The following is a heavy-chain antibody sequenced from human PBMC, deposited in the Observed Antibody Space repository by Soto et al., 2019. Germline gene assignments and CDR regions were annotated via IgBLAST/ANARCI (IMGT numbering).Heavy chain of an antibody. J-gene: IGHJ3*02. CDR2: ISTDGSVT. V-gene: IGHV3-74*01. Sequence: LSLSCAASGLTFSSYWMHWVRQAPGKGLVWVSRISTDGSVTTYADSVKGRFTISRDNAKNTLYLQWSGLKASDTAMYYCASRTNGIYHDAFDIWGQGTMVTVSS. CDR3: ASRTNGIYHDAFDI. D-gene: IGHD2-8*01. CDR1: GLTFSSYW.